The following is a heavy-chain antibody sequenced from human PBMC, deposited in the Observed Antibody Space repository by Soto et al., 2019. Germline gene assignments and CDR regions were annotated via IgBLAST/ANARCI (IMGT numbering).Heavy chain of an antibody. J-gene: IGHJ4*02. CDR2: IYYSGST. CDR1: GGSISSGGYY. CDR3: ARSDYYDRSCNFSRCHY. D-gene: IGHD3-22*01. V-gene: IGHV4-31*03. Sequence: QVQLQESGPGLVKPSQTLSLTCTVSGGSISSGGYYWSWIRQHPGKGLEWIGYIYYSGSTYYNPSLKSRVTISVVPAKHLFTLNLSSVTPADTAVYYCARSDYYDRSCNFSRCHYWVEGAMMTVSS.